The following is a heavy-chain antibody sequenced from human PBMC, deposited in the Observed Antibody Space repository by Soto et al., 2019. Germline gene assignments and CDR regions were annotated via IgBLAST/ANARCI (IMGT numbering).Heavy chain of an antibody. CDR3: VMVDNYVTPTPQDV. D-gene: IGHD3-16*01. V-gene: IGHV1-18*01. J-gene: IGHJ6*02. CDR2: ISPYTGNT. Sequence: QVQLVQSGDEVKKPGASVKVSCKASGYIFVNYGIAWVRQAPGQGIGWIGWISPYTGNTHSATKVQGKLTMTTDTSTSTADMDLGSLTSDDTAVYYCVMVDNYVTPTPQDVWGQGTTVTVSS. CDR1: GYIFVNYG.